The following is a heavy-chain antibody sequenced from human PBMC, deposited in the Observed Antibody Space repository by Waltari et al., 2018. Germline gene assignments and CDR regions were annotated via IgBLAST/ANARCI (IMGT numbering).Heavy chain of an antibody. CDR3: AREVGGSRWFDP. D-gene: IGHD3-16*01. CDR2: INTGGNT. J-gene: IGHJ5*02. V-gene: IGHV4-4*07. CDR1: GGSIRPYY. Sequence: QVQLQESGPGLVKTSETLSLTCTVSGGSIRPYYWTWPRQPAGKGLEWIGRINTGGNTNHNPSLKSRVTMSVDTSKNQFSLTLSSVTAADTAVYYCAREVGGSRWFDPWGQGTLVTVSS.